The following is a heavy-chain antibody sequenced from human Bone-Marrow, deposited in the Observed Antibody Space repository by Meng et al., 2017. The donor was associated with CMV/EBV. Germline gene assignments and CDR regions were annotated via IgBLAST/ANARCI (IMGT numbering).Heavy chain of an antibody. CDR3: ARTRVVPAAMEFDY. V-gene: IGHV5-51*01. CDR1: GYSFTSYW. CDR2: IYPGDSDT. J-gene: IGHJ4*02. Sequence: GGSLRLSCKGSGYSFTSYWIGWVRQMPGKGLEWMGIIYPGDSDTRYSPSFQGQVTISADKSISTAYLQWGSLKASDTAMYYCARTRVVPAAMEFDYWGQGTRVTVSS. D-gene: IGHD2-2*01.